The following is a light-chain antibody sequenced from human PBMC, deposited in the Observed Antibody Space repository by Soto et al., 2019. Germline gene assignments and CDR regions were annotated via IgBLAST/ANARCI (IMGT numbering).Light chain of an antibody. Sequence: QSVLTQPASVSGSPGQSIAISCTGTRSDVGAYNYVSWYQQHPGKAPKLMISEVTNRPSGVSDRFSGSKSGNTASLTISGLQAEDEADYYCCSYAGSYTFFGTGTKVTVL. CDR2: EVT. CDR3: CSYAGSYTF. CDR1: RSDVGAYNY. V-gene: IGLV2-14*01. J-gene: IGLJ1*01.